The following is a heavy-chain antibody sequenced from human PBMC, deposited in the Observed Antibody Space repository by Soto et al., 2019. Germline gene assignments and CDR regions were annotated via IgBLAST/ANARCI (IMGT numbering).Heavy chain of an antibody. Sequence: GGSLRLSCAASGFTFSSYAMHWVRQAPGKGLEWVAVISYDGSNKYYADSVKGRFTISRDNSKNTLYLQMNSLRAEDTAVYYCARDRRGYSYGYTFDYWGQGTLVTVSS. CDR1: GFTFSSYA. CDR2: ISYDGSNK. D-gene: IGHD5-18*01. CDR3: ARDRRGYSYGYTFDY. V-gene: IGHV3-30-3*01. J-gene: IGHJ4*02.